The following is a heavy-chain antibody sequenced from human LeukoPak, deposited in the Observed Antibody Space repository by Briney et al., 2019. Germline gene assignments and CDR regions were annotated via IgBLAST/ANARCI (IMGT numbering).Heavy chain of an antibody. D-gene: IGHD3-16*02. CDR1: GFTFSSYA. CDR2: ISGSGGST. J-gene: IGHJ4*02. V-gene: IGHV3-23*01. CDR3: ARGGDYDYVWGSYRYKEFDY. Sequence: GGSLRLSCAASGFTFSSYAMSWVRQAPGKGLEWVSAISGSGGSTYYADSVKGRFTISRDNSKNTLYLQMNSLRAEDTAVYYCARGGDYDYVWGSYRYKEFDYWGQGTLVTVSS.